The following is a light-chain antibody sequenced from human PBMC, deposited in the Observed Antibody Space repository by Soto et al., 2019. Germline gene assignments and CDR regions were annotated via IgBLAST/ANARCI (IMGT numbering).Light chain of an antibody. J-gene: IGLJ2*01. Sequence: QTVVTQEPSLTVSPGGTVTLTCGSSTGAVTSGHYPYWFQQKPGQAPRTLIYDISNKHSWTPARFSGSLLGGKAALTLSGAQPQDEADYYCLLAYSGDREVFGGGTKLTVL. CDR2: DIS. V-gene: IGLV7-46*01. CDR3: LLAYSGDREV. CDR1: TGAVTSGHY.